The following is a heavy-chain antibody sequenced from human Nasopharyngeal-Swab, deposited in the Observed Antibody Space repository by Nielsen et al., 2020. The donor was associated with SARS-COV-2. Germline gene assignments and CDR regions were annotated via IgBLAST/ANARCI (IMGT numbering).Heavy chain of an antibody. J-gene: IGHJ6*02. CDR2: IYYNGNT. CDR3: ARNPPGYYDFIHYGMDV. CDR1: GDSIAYSTFY. D-gene: IGHD3-3*01. Sequence: SETLSLTCTVSGDSIAYSTFYWGWIRQPPGKGLEWIGNIYYNGNTYQNPSLKSRLTISVDKSKNQFSLKLSSVTAADTAGYYCARNPPGYYDFIHYGMDVWGQGTTVTVSS. V-gene: IGHV4-39*01.